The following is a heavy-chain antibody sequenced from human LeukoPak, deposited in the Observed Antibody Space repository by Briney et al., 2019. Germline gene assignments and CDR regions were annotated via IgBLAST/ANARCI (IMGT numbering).Heavy chain of an antibody. Sequence: PGRSLRLSCAASGFTFSSYAMHWVRQAPGKGLEWVAVISYDGSNKYYADSVKGRFTISRDNSKNTLYLQMNSLRAEDTAVYYCARDLEGLIAAAESYFDYWSQGTLVTVSS. V-gene: IGHV3-30*04. CDR3: ARDLEGLIAAAESYFDY. CDR2: ISYDGSNK. J-gene: IGHJ4*02. D-gene: IGHD6-13*01. CDR1: GFTFSSYA.